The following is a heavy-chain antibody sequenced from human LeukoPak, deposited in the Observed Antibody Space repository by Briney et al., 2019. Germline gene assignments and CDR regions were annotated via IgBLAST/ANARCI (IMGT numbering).Heavy chain of an antibody. CDR3: ARGTRLSGYSYGPYYYYYYMDV. Sequence: PSETLSLTCTVSGGSISSSSYYWGWIRQPPGKGLEWIGSIYYSGSTHYNPSLKSRVTISVDTSKNQFSLKLSSVTAADTAVYYCARGTRLSGYSYGPYYYYYYMDVWGKGTTVTVSS. D-gene: IGHD5-18*01. CDR2: IYYSGST. V-gene: IGHV4-39*01. CDR1: GGSISSSSYY. J-gene: IGHJ6*03.